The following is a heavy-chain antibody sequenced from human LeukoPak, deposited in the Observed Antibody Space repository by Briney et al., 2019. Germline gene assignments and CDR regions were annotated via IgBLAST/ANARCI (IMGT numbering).Heavy chain of an antibody. V-gene: IGHV1-18*01. D-gene: IGHD3-16*01. CDR2: ISAYNGNT. J-gene: IGHJ2*01. CDR1: GYTFTSYG. CDR3: AAGRRPYGCPHLYFDL. Sequence: AASVKVSCKASGYTFTSYGISWVRQAPGQGLEWMGWISAYNGNTNYAQKLQGRVTITTEQSTRTAYMELRRLRSDGTAVYYCAAGRRPYGCPHLYFDLWGRGTLVTVSS.